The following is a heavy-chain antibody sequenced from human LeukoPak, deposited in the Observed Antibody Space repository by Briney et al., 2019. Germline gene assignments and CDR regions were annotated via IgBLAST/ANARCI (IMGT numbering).Heavy chain of an antibody. J-gene: IGHJ4*02. CDR2: ISAYNGNT. CDR1: GYTFTSYG. Sequence: ASVKVSCKASGYTFTSYGISWVRQAPGQGLEWMGWISAYNGNTNYAQKLQGRVTMTTDTSTSTAYMELRSLTSDDTAVYYCARDERAAAAGTTGYFDYWGQGTLVTVSS. V-gene: IGHV1-18*01. D-gene: IGHD6-13*01. CDR3: ARDERAAAAGTTGYFDY.